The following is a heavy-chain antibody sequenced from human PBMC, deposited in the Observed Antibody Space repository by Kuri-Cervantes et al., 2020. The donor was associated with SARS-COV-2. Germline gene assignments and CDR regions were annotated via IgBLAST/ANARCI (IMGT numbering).Heavy chain of an antibody. CDR1: GGSFSGYY. V-gene: IGHV4-59*01. CDR3: ARGKVAVAGTVDY. J-gene: IGHJ4*02. CDR2: IYYSGST. D-gene: IGHD6-19*01. Sequence: SETLSLTCAVYGGSFSGYYWSWIRQPPGKGLEWIGYIYYSGSTNYNPSLKSRVTISVDTSKNQFSLKLSSVTAADTAVYYCARGKVAVAGTVDYWGQGTLVTVSS.